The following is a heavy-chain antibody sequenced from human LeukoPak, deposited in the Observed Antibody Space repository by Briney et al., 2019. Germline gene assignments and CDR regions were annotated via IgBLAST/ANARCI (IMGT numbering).Heavy chain of an antibody. J-gene: IGHJ6*02. CDR2: IIPILGIA. Sequence: GASVKVSCKASGGTFSSYAISWVRQAPGQGLEWIGRIIPILGIANYAQKFQGRVTITADKSTSTAYMELSSLRSEDTAVYYCARGGLAGMDVWGQGTTVTVSS. CDR3: ARGGLAGMDV. D-gene: IGHD3-10*01. CDR1: GGTFSSYA. V-gene: IGHV1-69*04.